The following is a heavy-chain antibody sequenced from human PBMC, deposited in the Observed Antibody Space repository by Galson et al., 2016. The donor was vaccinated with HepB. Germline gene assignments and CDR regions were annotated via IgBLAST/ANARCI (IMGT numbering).Heavy chain of an antibody. V-gene: IGHV4-31*03. J-gene: IGHJ5*02. CDR1: GGSIRSGGYY. CDR2: IYYSGST. Sequence: TLSLTCTVSGGSIRSGGYYWSWIRQYPGKGLEWIGCIYYSGSTYYNPSLKSRVTVSLDTSNNQFSLKLSSVTAADTAVYYCARANHYGSGSYMGSWVDPWGQGTLVTVSS. D-gene: IGHD3-10*01. CDR3: ARANHYGSGSYMGSWVDP.